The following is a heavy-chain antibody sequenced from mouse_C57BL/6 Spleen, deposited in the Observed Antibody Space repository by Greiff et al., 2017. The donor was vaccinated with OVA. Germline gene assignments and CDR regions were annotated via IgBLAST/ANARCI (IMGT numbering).Heavy chain of an antibody. J-gene: IGHJ3*01. Sequence: EVKLVESGGGLVKPGGSLKLSCAASGFTFSDYGMHWVRQAPGKGLEWVAYISRGSSTIYYSDTVKGRFTFSSDNAKNTMFLHLPRLRTEDTAVYYCAKHDCYGGGPFAYWGQGTLVTVSA. CDR3: AKHDCYGGGPFAY. CDR1: GFTFSDYG. V-gene: IGHV5-17*01. CDR2: ISRGSSTI. D-gene: IGHD1-1*02.